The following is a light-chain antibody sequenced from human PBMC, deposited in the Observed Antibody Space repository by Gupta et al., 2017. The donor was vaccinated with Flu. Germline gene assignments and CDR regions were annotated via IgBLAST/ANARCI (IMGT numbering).Light chain of an antibody. J-gene: IGKJ1*01. Sequence: DIQLTPSSPTLSASVGGRVTITCRASQSLSNSLAWYQQKPGKAPKLLISQASSLQGGVPSRFSGSGSGTEFTLTISSLQPDDFATYYRQQYGTFGQGTKVEIK. CDR2: QAS. CDR1: QSLSNS. V-gene: IGKV1-5*03. CDR3: QQYGT.